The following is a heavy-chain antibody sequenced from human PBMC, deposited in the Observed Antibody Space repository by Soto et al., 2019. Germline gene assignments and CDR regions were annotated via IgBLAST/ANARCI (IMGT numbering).Heavy chain of an antibody. CDR3: AKDKVSVYGSGSYYYYDYMDV. CDR2: ISYDGSNK. D-gene: IGHD3-10*01. CDR1: GFTFSSYG. J-gene: IGHJ6*03. Sequence: GGSLRLSCAASGFTFSSYGMHWVRQAPGKGLEWVAVISYDGSNKYYADSVKGRFTISRDNSKNTLYLQMNSLRAEDTAVYYCAKDKVSVYGSGSYYYYDYMDVWGKGTTVTVSS. V-gene: IGHV3-30*18.